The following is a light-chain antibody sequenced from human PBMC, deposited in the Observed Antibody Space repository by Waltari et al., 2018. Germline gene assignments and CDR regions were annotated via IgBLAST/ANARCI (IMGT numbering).Light chain of an antibody. Sequence: AIQLTQSPSSLSASVGDRVTITCRASQGISSALAWYQQKPGKAPKLLIYDASSWESGVPSRLSGSGSGTDFTLTISSLQPEDSATYYCQQFNSYPRTFGQGTQVEIK. CDR1: QGISSA. J-gene: IGKJ1*01. V-gene: IGKV1-13*02. CDR2: DAS. CDR3: QQFNSYPRT.